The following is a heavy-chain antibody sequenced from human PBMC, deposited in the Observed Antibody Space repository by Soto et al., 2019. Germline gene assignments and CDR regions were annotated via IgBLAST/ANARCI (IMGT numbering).Heavy chain of an antibody. CDR1: GFTFRNAW. Sequence: EVQLVESGGGLVKAGESLRVSCAASGFTFRNAWMSWVRQAPGRGLEWVGRIKSKTNGGTTDYAAPVKGRFSISRDDSKNTLYLQMNSLKTEDTAIYYCSTDDPRNRSWGQGALVTVSS. J-gene: IGHJ4*02. CDR2: IKSKTNGGTT. CDR3: STDDPRNRS. V-gene: IGHV3-15*01.